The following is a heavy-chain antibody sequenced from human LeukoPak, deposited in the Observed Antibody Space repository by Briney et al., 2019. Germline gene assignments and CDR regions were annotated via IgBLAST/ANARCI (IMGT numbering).Heavy chain of an antibody. CDR3: ARGQTKYSSSSIDY. Sequence: SETLPLTCAVYGVSFSGYYWSWIRQPPGKGLEWIGGINHSGSTNHNPSLKSRVTISVDTSKNQFSLKLSSVTAADTAVYYRARGQTKYSSSSIDYWGQGTLVTVSS. CDR2: INHSGST. J-gene: IGHJ4*02. D-gene: IGHD6-6*01. CDR1: GVSFSGYY. V-gene: IGHV4-34*01.